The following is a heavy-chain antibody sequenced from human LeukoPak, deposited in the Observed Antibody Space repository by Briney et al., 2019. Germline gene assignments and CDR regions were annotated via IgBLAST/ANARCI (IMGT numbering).Heavy chain of an antibody. V-gene: IGHV3-11*06. CDR1: GFTFSDYY. J-gene: IGHJ4*02. D-gene: IGHD6-6*01. Sequence: PGGSLRLSCAASGFTFSDYYMSWIRQAPGKGLEWVSSISSGSDYIPYADSLKGRFTISRDNAKNSLYLQINSLRAEDTAVYYCARSLTVRPFDFWGQGTLVTVSS. CDR2: ISSGSDYI. CDR3: ARSLTVRPFDF.